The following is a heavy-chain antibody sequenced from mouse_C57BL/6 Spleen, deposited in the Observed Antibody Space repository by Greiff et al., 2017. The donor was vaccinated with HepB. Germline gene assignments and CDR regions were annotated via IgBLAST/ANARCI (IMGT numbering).Heavy chain of an antibody. Sequence: VQLQQSGPELVKPGASVKISCKASGYTFTDYYMNWVKQSHGKSLEWIGDINPNNGGTSHNQKFKGKATLTVDKSSSTAYMELRSLTSEDSAVYYCARRDPFDYWGQGTTLTVSS. V-gene: IGHV1-26*01. D-gene: IGHD3-3*01. CDR3: ARRDPFDY. J-gene: IGHJ2*01. CDR1: GYTFTDYY. CDR2: INPNNGGT.